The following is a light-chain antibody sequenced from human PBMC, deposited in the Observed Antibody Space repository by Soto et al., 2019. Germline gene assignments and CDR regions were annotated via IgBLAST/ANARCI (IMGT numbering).Light chain of an antibody. CDR3: RRYDTFPWT. Sequence: DIQMTQSPSTLSASVGDRVTLTCRASQSIGRWVAWYQQKPGKAPKLLIYKASSLESGVPSRLSGSGSGTESPLTMSSLVPGYLAVDSRRRYDTFPWTVGRGTKVEIK. J-gene: IGKJ1*01. V-gene: IGKV1-5*03. CDR2: KAS. CDR1: QSIGRW.